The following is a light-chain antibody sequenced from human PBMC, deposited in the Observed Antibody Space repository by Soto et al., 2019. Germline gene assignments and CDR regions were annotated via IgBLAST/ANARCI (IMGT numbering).Light chain of an antibody. V-gene: IGKV3-20*01. CDR2: GAS. CDR3: QQYGSSART. J-gene: IGKJ1*01. CDR1: HSVSSHY. Sequence: IVLTQSPGTLSLSPGERVTLSCRASHSVSSHYLAWYQQKPGQAPRLLIYGASSRATGIPHRFVGSGSGTDFTLTISRLEPEDVAVYYGQQYGSSARTFGQGSPVDI.